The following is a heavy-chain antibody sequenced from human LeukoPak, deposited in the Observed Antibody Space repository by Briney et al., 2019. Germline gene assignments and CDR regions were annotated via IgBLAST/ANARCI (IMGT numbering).Heavy chain of an antibody. Sequence: GGSLRLSCAASGFTFSSYWMSWVRQAPGKGLEWVANIKQDGSEKYYVDSVKGRFTISRDNAENSLYLQMNSLRAEDTAVYYCARGGRGGYCSSTSCYVGAFDIWGQGTMVTVSS. CDR2: IKQDGSEK. CDR3: ARGGRGGYCSSTSCYVGAFDI. CDR1: GFTFSSYW. J-gene: IGHJ3*02. D-gene: IGHD2-2*01. V-gene: IGHV3-7*01.